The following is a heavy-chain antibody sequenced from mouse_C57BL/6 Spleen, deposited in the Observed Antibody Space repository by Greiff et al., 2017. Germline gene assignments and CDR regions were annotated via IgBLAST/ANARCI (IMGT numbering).Heavy chain of an antibody. Sequence: QVQLQQPGAELVRPGTSVKLSCKASGYTFTSYWMHWVKQRPGQGLEWIGVIDPSDSYTNYNQKFKGKATLTVDTSSSTAYMQLSSLTSEDSAVYDCARVNWSHCFDYWGQGTTLTVSS. CDR1: GYTFTSYW. CDR2: IDPSDSYT. V-gene: IGHV1-59*01. CDR3: ARVNWSHCFDY. D-gene: IGHD4-1*01. J-gene: IGHJ2*01.